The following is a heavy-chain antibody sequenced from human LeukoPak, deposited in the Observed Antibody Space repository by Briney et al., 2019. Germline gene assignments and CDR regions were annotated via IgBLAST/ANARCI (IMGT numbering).Heavy chain of an antibody. D-gene: IGHD3-22*01. Sequence: GASVKVSCKASGYNLNTYSISWMRQAPGQGLEWMGWISADNGDTNYAQKFQGRVTMTTDTSTSTAYMELRSLRSDDTAVYYCARGGEYYYDTYGYKFQHWGQGTLVTVSS. CDR3: ARGGEYYYDTYGYKFQH. CDR2: ISADNGDT. V-gene: IGHV1-18*01. J-gene: IGHJ1*01. CDR1: GYNLNTYS.